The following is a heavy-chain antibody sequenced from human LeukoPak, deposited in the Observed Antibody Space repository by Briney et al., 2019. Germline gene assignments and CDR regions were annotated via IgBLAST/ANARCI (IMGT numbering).Heavy chain of an antibody. CDR3: ARDRTVRGVIRDYFDY. Sequence: GGSLRLSYAASGFTFSSYGMHWVRQAPGKGLEWVAVIWYDGSNKYYADSVKGRFTISRDNSKNTLYLQMNSLRAEDTAVYYCARDRTVRGVIRDYFDYWGQGTLVTVSS. J-gene: IGHJ4*02. V-gene: IGHV3-33*01. D-gene: IGHD3-10*01. CDR1: GFTFSSYG. CDR2: IWYDGSNK.